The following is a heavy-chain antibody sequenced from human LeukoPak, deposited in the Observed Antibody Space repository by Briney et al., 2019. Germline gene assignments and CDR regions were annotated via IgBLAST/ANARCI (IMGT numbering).Heavy chain of an antibody. CDR2: INHSGST. CDR3: ARGGSYDILTGYGWFDP. V-gene: IGHV4-34*01. D-gene: IGHD3-9*01. Sequence: PQTLSLTCAVYGRSFSGYYWRWVRHPPGKGREGGGEINHSGSTNYNPSLKSRVTISVDTSKNQFSLKLSSVTAADTAVYYCARGGSYDILTGYGWFDPWGQGTLVTVSS. J-gene: IGHJ5*02. CDR1: GRSFSGYY.